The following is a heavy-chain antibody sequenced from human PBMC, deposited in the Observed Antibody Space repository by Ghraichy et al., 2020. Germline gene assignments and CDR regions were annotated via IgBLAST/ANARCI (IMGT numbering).Heavy chain of an antibody. J-gene: IGHJ4*02. V-gene: IGHV1-8*01. CDR3: ARRLGIAVAGLSY. CDR2: MNPNSGNT. Sequence: ASVKVSCKASGYTFTSYDINWVRQATGQGLEWMGWMNPNSGNTGYAQKFQGRVTMTRNTSINTAYIELSSLRSEDTAVYYCARRLGIAVAGLSYWGQGTLVTVSS. D-gene: IGHD6-19*01. CDR1: GYTFTSYD.